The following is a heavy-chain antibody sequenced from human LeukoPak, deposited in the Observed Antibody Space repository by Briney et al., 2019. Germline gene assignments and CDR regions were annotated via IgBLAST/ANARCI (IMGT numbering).Heavy chain of an antibody. CDR3: ASHTGTVFDY. V-gene: IGHV4-61*02. D-gene: IGHD7-27*01. CDR2: ISSSGST. CDR1: LDSLSRGDYY. J-gene: IGHJ4*02. Sequence: SGTLSLTCTVSLDSLSRGDYYGRWLRQPAGRGLEWIGRISSSGSTNYNPSLKRRVIITVDTSNNQFSLKLSSVTAADTAVYFCASHTGTVFDYWGRGALVTVSS.